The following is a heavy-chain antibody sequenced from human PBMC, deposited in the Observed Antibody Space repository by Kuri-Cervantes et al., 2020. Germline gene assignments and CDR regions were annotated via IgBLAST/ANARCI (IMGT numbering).Heavy chain of an antibody. CDR1: GFTFSDYY. CDR3: ARVPGDQESNWFDP. D-gene: IGHD2-21*02. CDR2: IGSSGSTI. Sequence: GGSLRLSCAASGFTFSDYYMSWIRQAPGKGLEWVSYIGSSGSTIYYADSVKGRFTISRDNAKNSLYLQVNSLRAEDTAVYYCARVPGDQESNWFDPWGQGTLVTVSS. J-gene: IGHJ5*02. V-gene: IGHV3-11*01.